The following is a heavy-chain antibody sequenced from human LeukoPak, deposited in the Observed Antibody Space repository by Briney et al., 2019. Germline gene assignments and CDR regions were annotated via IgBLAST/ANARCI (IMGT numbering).Heavy chain of an antibody. CDR3: ARDELGYCSGGSCILSY. CDR1: GGTFSSYA. Sequence: SVKVSCKASGGTFSSYAISWVRQAPGQGLEWMGRIIPILGIANYAQKFQGRVTITADKSTSTAYMELSSLRSEDTAVYYCARDELGYCSGGSCILSYWGQGTLVTVSS. CDR2: IIPILGIA. V-gene: IGHV1-69*04. J-gene: IGHJ4*02. D-gene: IGHD2-15*01.